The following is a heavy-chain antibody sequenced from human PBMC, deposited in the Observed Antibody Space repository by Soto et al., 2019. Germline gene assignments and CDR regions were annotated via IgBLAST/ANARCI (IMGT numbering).Heavy chain of an antibody. CDR2: ISYDGSNK. V-gene: IGHV3-30*18. J-gene: IGHJ4*02. CDR3: AKDYAALEYYFDY. Sequence: GGSLRLSCAASGFTFSSYGMHWVRQAPGKGLEWVAVISYDGSNKYYADSVKGRFTISRDNSENTLYLQMNSLRAEDTAVYYCAKDYAALEYYFDYWGQGTLVTVSS. D-gene: IGHD3-16*01. CDR1: GFTFSSYG.